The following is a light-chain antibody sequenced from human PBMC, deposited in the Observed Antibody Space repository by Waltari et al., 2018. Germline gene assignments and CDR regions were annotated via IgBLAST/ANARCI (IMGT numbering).Light chain of an antibody. CDR3: QQYNDWLPAT. CDR1: QSVSNN. Sequence: EIVMAQSPVTLSVSPGERATLSCRASQSVSNNVAWYQHRPGQAPRPLIYCASTMAAGIPARFSGSGSGKEFTLTISSLQSEDFAVYYCQQYNDWLPATFGQGTKVDIK. CDR2: CAS. V-gene: IGKV3-15*01. J-gene: IGKJ1*01.